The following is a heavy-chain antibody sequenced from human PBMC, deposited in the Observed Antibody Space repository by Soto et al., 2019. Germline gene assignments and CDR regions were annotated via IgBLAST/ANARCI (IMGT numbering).Heavy chain of an antibody. CDR1: GFSISTSGVG. CDR3: AHRSFANDAFDV. V-gene: IGHV2-5*01. Sequence: QITLKESGPTLVKPTQTLTLTCTFSGFSISTSGVGVGWIRQPPGKALEWLALIYWNYDKHYSPSLKSRLTIAKDTSKYKVIIRMTNMDPVDTATYYCAHRSFANDAFDVWCQGTMVTVSS. CDR2: IYWNYDK. D-gene: IGHD3-3*01. J-gene: IGHJ3*01.